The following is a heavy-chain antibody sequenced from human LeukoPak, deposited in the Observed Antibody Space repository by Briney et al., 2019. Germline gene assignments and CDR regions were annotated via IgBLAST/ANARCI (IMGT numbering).Heavy chain of an antibody. V-gene: IGHV3-21*01. J-gene: IGHJ3*02. D-gene: IGHD3-3*01. Sequence: PGGSLRLSCAASGFTFSSYSMNWVRQAPGKGLEWVSSISSSSSYIYYADSVKGRFTISRDNAKNSLYLQMNSLRAEDTAVYYCARRRITIFGVGPAHDAFHIWGQGTMVTVSS. CDR3: ARRRITIFGVGPAHDAFHI. CDR2: ISSSSSYI. CDR1: GFTFSSYS.